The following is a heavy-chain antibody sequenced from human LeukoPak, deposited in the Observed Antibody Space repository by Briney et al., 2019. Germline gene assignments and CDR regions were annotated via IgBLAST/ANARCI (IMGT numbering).Heavy chain of an antibody. J-gene: IGHJ4*02. CDR3: ARDDKLRAAAGHY. D-gene: IGHD6-13*01. CDR1: GYTFTGYY. CDR2: INPSSGGT. Sequence: ASVKVSCKASGYTFTGYYMHWVRQAPGQGLEWMGWINPSSGGTNYAQKFQGRVTMTRDTSISTAYMELSRLRSDDAAVYYCARDDKLRAAAGHYWGQGTLVTVSS. V-gene: IGHV1-2*02.